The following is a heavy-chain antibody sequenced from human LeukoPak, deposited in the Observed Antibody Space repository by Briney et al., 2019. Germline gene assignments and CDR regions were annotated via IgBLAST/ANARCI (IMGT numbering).Heavy chain of an antibody. D-gene: IGHD2-15*01. CDR3: ARGYCSPGSCYYYDY. CDR1: GGSMSNYF. V-gene: IGHV4-59*01. CDR2: IHYSGST. Sequence: SETLSLTCTVPGGSMSNYFWSWIRQPPGKGLEWIGHIHYSGSTNYDPSLKSRVTISVDTSKNQFSLRLSSVTAADTAVYYCARGYCSPGSCYYYDYWGQGTLVTVSS. J-gene: IGHJ4*02.